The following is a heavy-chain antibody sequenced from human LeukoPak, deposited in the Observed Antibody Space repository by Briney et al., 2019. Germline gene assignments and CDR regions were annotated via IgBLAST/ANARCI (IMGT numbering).Heavy chain of an antibody. CDR2: INTDTGNP. V-gene: IGHV7-4-1*02. CDR3: ARAGLTGSKVAFDV. D-gene: IGHD1-20*01. J-gene: IGHJ3*01. CDR1: GYTFTDHP. Sequence: GASVKVSCKASGYTFTDHPMNWVRQAPGQGLEWMGWINTDTGNPTYAQGFTGHYVFSLDTSVSTAYLQIISLKAEDTAVYYCARAGLTGSKVAFDVWGQGTMVTVPS.